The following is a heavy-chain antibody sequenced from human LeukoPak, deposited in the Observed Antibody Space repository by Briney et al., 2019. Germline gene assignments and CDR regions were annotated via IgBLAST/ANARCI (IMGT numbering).Heavy chain of an antibody. CDR1: GFTFSSYA. CDR3: AKDRDSSSWFDY. CDR2: ISGSGGST. J-gene: IGHJ4*02. D-gene: IGHD6-13*01. V-gene: IGHV3-23*01. Sequence: GGSLRHSCAASGFTFSSYAMSWVRQAPGKGLEWVSAISGSGGSTYYADSVKGRFTISRDNSKNTLYLQMNSLRAEDTAVYYCAKDRDSSSWFDYWGQGTLVTVSS.